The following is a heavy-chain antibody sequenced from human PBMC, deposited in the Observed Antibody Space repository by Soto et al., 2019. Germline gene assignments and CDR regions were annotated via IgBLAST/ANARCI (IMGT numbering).Heavy chain of an antibody. J-gene: IGHJ3*02. CDR1: GFTFSSYA. D-gene: IGHD1-26*01. V-gene: IGHV3-23*01. Sequence: GGSLRLSCAASGFTFSSYAMSWVRQAPGKGLEWVSAISGSGGSTYYADSVKGRFTISRDNSKNTLYLQMNSLRAEDTAVYYCAKDRRRSRGARVDAFDIWGQGTMVTVSS. CDR3: AKDRRRSRGARVDAFDI. CDR2: ISGSGGST.